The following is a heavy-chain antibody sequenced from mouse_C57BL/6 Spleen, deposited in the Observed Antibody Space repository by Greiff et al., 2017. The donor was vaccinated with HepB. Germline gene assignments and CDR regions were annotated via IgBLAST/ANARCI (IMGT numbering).Heavy chain of an antibody. CDR3: ARYDGYLWYFDV. V-gene: IGHV1-52*01. CDR1: GYTFTSYW. Sequence: QVQLQQPGAELVRPGSSVKLSCKASGYTFTSYWMHWVKQRPIQGLEWIGNIDPSDSETHYNQKFKDKATLTVDKSSSTAYMQLSSLTSEDSAVYYCARYDGYLWYFDVWGTGTTVTVSS. D-gene: IGHD2-3*01. CDR2: IDPSDSET. J-gene: IGHJ1*03.